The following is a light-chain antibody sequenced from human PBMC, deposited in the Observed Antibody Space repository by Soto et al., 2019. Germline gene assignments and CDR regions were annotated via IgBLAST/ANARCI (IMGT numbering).Light chain of an antibody. J-gene: IGLJ2*01. V-gene: IGLV2-14*01. CDR1: GSDVGGYIY. CDR3: SSYTSSKTLV. CDR2: EVS. Sequence: QSVLTQPASVSGSPGQSIAISCTGTGSDVGGYIYVSWYQLHPGKAPKLMIYEVSNRPSGVSNRFSGSKSGNTASLTISGLQAEDEADYYCSSYTSSKTLVFGGGTKLTVL.